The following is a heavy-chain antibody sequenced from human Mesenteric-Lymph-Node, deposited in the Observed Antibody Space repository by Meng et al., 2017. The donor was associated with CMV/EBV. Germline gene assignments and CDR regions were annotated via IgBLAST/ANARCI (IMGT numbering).Heavy chain of an antibody. CDR3: VRGTIDWNGVDY. CDR1: GFTFSRYA. CDR2: IHPDGRST. Sequence: GESLKISCVASGFTFSRYAMFWVRQAPGQRLVWVADIHPDGRSTSYADFAKGRFTISRDNAQNKLFLQMSDLRAEDTAVYYCVRGTIDWNGVDYWGQGTLVTVSS. D-gene: IGHD1-1*01. J-gene: IGHJ4*02. V-gene: IGHV3-74*01.